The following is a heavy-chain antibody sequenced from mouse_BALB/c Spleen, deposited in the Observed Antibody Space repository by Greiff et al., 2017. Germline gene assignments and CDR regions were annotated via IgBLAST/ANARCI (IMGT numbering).Heavy chain of an antibody. J-gene: IGHJ4*01. CDR1: GYTFTDYN. V-gene: IGHV1S29*02. CDR3: ARGDYDGHYYAMDY. D-gene: IGHD2-3*01. CDR2: IYPYNGGT. Sequence: EVQLQQSGPELVKPGASVKISCKASGYTFTDYNMHWVKQSHGKSLEWIGYIYPYNGGTGYNQKFKSKATLTVDNSSSTAYMELRSLTSEDSAVYYCARGDYDGHYYAMDYWGQGTSVTVSS.